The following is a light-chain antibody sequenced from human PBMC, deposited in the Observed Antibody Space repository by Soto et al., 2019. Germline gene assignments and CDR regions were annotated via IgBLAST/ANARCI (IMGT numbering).Light chain of an antibody. CDR3: QQRKYWPLT. V-gene: IGKV3-11*01. Sequence: ETVLTQSPATLSSSPGERATLSCRASRSIDIYLAWYQQKPGQAPRLLIYDTSNRATDIPARFSGSGSGTDFTLTISSLEPDDFAVYYCQQRKYWPLTFGGGTRVEIK. J-gene: IGKJ4*01. CDR1: RSIDIY. CDR2: DTS.